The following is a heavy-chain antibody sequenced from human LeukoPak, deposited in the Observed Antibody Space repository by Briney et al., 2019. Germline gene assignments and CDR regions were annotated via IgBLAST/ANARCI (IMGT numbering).Heavy chain of an antibody. CDR3: ARWVAYDFWSGYSHFDY. J-gene: IGHJ4*02. D-gene: IGHD3-3*01. Sequence: GGSLRLSCAASGFTFSSYWMSWVRQAPGKGLEWVANIKQDGSEKYYVDSVKGRFTISRDNAKNSLYLQMNSLRAEDTAVYYCARWVAYDFWSGYSHFDYWGQGTLVTVSS. CDR1: GFTFSSYW. V-gene: IGHV3-7*01. CDR2: IKQDGSEK.